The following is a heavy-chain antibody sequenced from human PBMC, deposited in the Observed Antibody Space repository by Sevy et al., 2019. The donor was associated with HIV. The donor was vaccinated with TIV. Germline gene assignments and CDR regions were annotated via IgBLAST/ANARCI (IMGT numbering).Heavy chain of an antibody. V-gene: IGHV4-39*01. J-gene: IGHJ6*02. Sequence: SETLSLTCTVSGGSISSSSYYWGWIRQPPGKGLEWIGSIYYSRSTYYNPSLKSRVTISVDTSKNQFSLKLSSVTAADTAVYYCARRLGYDFWSGYQTNYYYYGMDVWGQGTTVTVSS. CDR3: ARRLGYDFWSGYQTNYYYYGMDV. CDR2: IYYSRST. CDR1: GGSISSSSYY. D-gene: IGHD3-3*01.